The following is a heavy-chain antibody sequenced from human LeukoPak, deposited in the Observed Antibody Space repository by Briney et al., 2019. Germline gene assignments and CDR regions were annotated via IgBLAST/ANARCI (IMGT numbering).Heavy chain of an antibody. Sequence: GGPLRLSCAASGFTFSSYGMHWVRQAPGKGLEWVAVISYDGSNKYYADSVKGRFTISRDNSKNTLYLQMNSLRAEDTAVYYCAKDPKPAYYYDSSGYGSPDYWGQGTLVTVSS. V-gene: IGHV3-30*18. D-gene: IGHD3-22*01. J-gene: IGHJ4*02. CDR1: GFTFSSYG. CDR2: ISYDGSNK. CDR3: AKDPKPAYYYDSSGYGSPDY.